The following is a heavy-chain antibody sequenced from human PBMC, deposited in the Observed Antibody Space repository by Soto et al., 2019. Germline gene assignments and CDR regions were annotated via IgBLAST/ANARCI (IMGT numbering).Heavy chain of an antibody. CDR1: GFTFSSYA. D-gene: IGHD3-22*01. CDR3: ARDHRLDYYDTSYAFDI. V-gene: IGHV3-30-3*01. CDR2: ISYDGSNK. J-gene: IGHJ3*02. Sequence: GGSVRLSCAASGFTFSSYAMHWVRQAPGKGLEWVAVISYDGSNKYYADSVKGRFTISRGNSKNTLYLQMNSLRAEDTAVYYCARDHRLDYYDTSYAFDIWGQGTMVTVSS.